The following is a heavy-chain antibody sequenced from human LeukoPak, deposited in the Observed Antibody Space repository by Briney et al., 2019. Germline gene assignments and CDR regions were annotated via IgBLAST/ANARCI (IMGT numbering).Heavy chain of an antibody. CDR2: ISSKSRTV. J-gene: IGHJ4*02. D-gene: IGHD2-2*01. CDR1: GLSFSSCT. Sequence: GGSLRLSCAASGLSFSSCTMMWVRQAPGKGLELISYISSKSRTVYYADSVKGRFTISRDNAKNSLFLQMNSLRVEDTAVYYCASGYCSTASCFYWGQGTLVTVSP. CDR3: ASGYCSTASCFY. V-gene: IGHV3-48*01.